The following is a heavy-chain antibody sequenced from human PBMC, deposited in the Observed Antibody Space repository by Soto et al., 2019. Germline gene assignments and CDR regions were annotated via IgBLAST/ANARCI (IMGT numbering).Heavy chain of an antibody. CDR2: IYSGGST. D-gene: IGHD3-16*02. CDR1: GFTVSSNY. J-gene: IGHJ3*01. Sequence: GGSLRLSXAASGFTVSSNYMSWVRQAPGKGLEWVSVIYSGGSTYYADSVKGRFTISRDNSKNTLYPQMNSLRAEDTAVYYCAGGGDNYVWGSYGSWGQGTMVTVSS. CDR3: AGGGDNYVWGSYGS. V-gene: IGHV3-53*01.